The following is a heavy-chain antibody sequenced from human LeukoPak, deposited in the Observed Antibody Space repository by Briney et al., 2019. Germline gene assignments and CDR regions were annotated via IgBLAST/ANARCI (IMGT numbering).Heavy chain of an antibody. Sequence: SETLSLTCTVSGYSISSGYYWGWIRQPPGKGLAWIGSIYHSGSTYYNPSLKSRVTISVDTSKNQFSLKLSSVTAADTAVYYCARDRGIAAAADAFDIWGQGTMVTVSS. V-gene: IGHV4-38-2*02. J-gene: IGHJ3*02. CDR2: IYHSGST. CDR1: GYSISSGYY. CDR3: ARDRGIAAAADAFDI. D-gene: IGHD6-13*01.